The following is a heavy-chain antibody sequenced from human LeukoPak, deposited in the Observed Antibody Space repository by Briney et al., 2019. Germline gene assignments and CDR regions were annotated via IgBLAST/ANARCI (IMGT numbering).Heavy chain of an antibody. CDR1: GDTFTVYH. D-gene: IGHD6-19*01. CDR3: ARLHTSGDNN. J-gene: IGHJ1*01. Sequence: ASVTVSFTASGDTFTVYHMHWVRQAPGQGLEWMGWINPHSGGTNYAQKFQGRVTMTMDTSFITAYMELSRLRSDDTAVYYCARLHTSGDNNWGQGTLVTVSS. CDR2: INPHSGGT. V-gene: IGHV1-2*02.